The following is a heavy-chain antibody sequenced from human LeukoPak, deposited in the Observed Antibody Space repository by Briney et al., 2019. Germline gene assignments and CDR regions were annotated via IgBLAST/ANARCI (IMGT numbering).Heavy chain of an antibody. CDR3: ARAADPFRGFDY. CDR1: GFTVSSNY. V-gene: IGHV3-53*01. D-gene: IGHD2-2*01. Sequence: ESGGSLRLSCAASGFTVSSNYMSWVRQAPGKGLEWVSVIYSGGSTYYADSVKGRFTISRDNSKNTLYLQMNSLRAEDTAVYYCARAADPFRGFDYWGQGTLVTVSS. J-gene: IGHJ4*02. CDR2: IYSGGST.